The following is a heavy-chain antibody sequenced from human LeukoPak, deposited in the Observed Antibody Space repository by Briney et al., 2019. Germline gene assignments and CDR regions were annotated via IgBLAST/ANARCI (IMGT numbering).Heavy chain of an antibody. CDR1: GFTFSSYE. V-gene: IGHV3-7*01. Sequence: GGSLRLSCAAPGFTFSSYEMNWVRQAPGKGLEWVANIKQDGSEKYYVDSVKGRLTISRDNAKNSLYLQMNSLRAEDTAVYYCARVPFGVISYYYYMDVWGKGTTVTISS. CDR3: ARVPFGVISYYYYMDV. CDR2: IKQDGSEK. J-gene: IGHJ6*03. D-gene: IGHD3-10*01.